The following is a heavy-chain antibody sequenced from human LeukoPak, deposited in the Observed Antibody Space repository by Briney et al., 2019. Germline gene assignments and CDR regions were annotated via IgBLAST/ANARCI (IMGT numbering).Heavy chain of an antibody. CDR2: ISGSGDNT. CDR3: AKGSYYDSSGSFYFDY. J-gene: IGHJ4*02. Sequence: GGSLRLSCAASGFTFSSYWMNWARQAPGKGLEWVSGISGSGDNTYYADSVKGRFTISRDNSKNTLCVQVNSLGTEDTAAYYCAKGSYYDSSGSFYFDYWGQGTLVTVSS. D-gene: IGHD3-22*01. CDR1: GFTFSSYW. V-gene: IGHV3-23*01.